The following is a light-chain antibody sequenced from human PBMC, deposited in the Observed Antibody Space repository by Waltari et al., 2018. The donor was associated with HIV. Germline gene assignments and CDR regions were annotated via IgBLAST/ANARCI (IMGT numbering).Light chain of an antibody. V-gene: IGLV1-51*02. Sequence: QSVLTQPPSVSAAPGQKVTISCYGSSSNIGNNYVSWYQQLPGTAPKLLIYENNKRPSGIPDRFSGSKSGTSATLGITGLQTGDEADYCCGTWDSSLSAYVFGSGTKVTVL. J-gene: IGLJ1*01. CDR2: ENN. CDR3: GTWDSSLSAYV. CDR1: SSNIGNNY.